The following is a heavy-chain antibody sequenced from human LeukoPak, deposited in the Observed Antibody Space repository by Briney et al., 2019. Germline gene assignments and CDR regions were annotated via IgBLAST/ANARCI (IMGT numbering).Heavy chain of an antibody. J-gene: IGHJ4*02. D-gene: IGHD3-22*01. V-gene: IGHV3-48*04. CDR1: GFTFSSYA. CDR3: ARAMRYYDSSIDY. Sequence: GGSLRLSCAASGFTFSSYAMSWVRQAPGKGLEWVSYISSSSSTIYYADSVKGRFTISRDNAKNSLYLQMNSLRAEDTAVYYCARAMRYYDSSIDYWGQGTLVTVSS. CDR2: ISSSSSTI.